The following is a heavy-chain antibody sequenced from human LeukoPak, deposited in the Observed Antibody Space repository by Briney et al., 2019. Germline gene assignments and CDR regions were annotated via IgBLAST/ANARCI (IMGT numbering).Heavy chain of an antibody. J-gene: IGHJ3*02. Sequence: SETLCLTCTASGVSISSYYWSWIRQPAGKGLEWIGRIYTSGSTNYNPSLKSRVTMSVDTSKNQFSLKLSSVTAADTAVYYCAREPSLYSNHDPQDAFDIWGQGTMVTVSS. CDR2: IYTSGST. V-gene: IGHV4-4*07. CDR1: GVSISSYY. D-gene: IGHD4-11*01. CDR3: AREPSLYSNHDPQDAFDI.